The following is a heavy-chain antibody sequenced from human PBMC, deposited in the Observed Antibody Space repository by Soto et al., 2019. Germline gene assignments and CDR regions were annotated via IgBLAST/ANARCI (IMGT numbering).Heavy chain of an antibody. D-gene: IGHD4-17*01. J-gene: IGHJ4*02. Sequence: SETLSLTCTVSGGSMSRYYWSWIRQPPGKRLEWIGYVYYSGTTNYNPSLKSRVTISVDLSKNQFSLRLSSVTTADTALYYCARTTAVPNTLRSRYFFDYWGQGTLVTVSS. CDR3: ARTTAVPNTLRSRYFFDY. CDR2: VYYSGTT. CDR1: GGSMSRYY. V-gene: IGHV4-59*01.